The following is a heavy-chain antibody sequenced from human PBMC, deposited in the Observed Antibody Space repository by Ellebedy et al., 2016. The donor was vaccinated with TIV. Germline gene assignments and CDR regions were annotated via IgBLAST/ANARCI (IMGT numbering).Heavy chain of an antibody. CDR2: IYYSGSA. Sequence: MPSETLSLTCTVSGGSISNSDYYLNWIRQPPGKGLEWIGSIYYSGSAYYNPSLKSRVTVSVDTSKNQFSLNLSSVTAADTAVYYCARDPTIQRGRFDNWGQGTLVTDSS. V-gene: IGHV4-39*07. D-gene: IGHD5-18*01. J-gene: IGHJ4*02. CDR1: GGSISNSDYY. CDR3: ARDPTIQRGRFDN.